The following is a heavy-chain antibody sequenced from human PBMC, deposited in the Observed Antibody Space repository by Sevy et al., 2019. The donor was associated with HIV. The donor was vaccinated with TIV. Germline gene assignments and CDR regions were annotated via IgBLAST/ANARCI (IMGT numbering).Heavy chain of an antibody. CDR3: VRDERAIASHFDY. Sequence: GGSLRLSCEASGFTLSSYTMNWVRQSPEKGLEWVATFDSTDITHYADSVKGRFIISRDIAKNSLFLQMNSLRDDDTAMYFCVRDERAIASHFDYWGRGTLVTVSS. V-gene: IGHV3-48*02. D-gene: IGHD2-21*01. J-gene: IGHJ4*02. CDR1: GFTLSSYT. CDR2: FDSTDIT.